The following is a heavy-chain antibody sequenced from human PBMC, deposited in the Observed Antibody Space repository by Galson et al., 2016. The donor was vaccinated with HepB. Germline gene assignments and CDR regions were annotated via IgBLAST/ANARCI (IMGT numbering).Heavy chain of an antibody. V-gene: IGHV4-34*01. CDR1: GGSFSVYY. Sequence: ETLSLTCGVNGGSFSVYYWPWLRQPPGKGLEWIGEIHHSGSTHYNPSLKSRVTISMDTSKKQFFLKLNSVTAADPAVDYCARGRNPERRLLEWLRDWDQETLVTVSS. CDR2: IHHSGST. CDR3: ARGRNPERRLLEWLRD. J-gene: IGHJ4*02. D-gene: IGHD3-3*01.